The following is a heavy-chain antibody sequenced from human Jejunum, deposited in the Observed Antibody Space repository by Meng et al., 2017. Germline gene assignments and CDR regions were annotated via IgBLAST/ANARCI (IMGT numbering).Heavy chain of an antibody. CDR1: GFTFRNYA. J-gene: IGHJ6*02. CDR3: ARARSVGADAYSYYYHYSLDV. Sequence: GESLKISCAASGFTFRNYAMHWVRQAPGKGLEWVAVLSSDGSEEFYADSVRGRFTISRDNSKNTLFLQVNSLRVEDTAVYYCARARSVGADAYSYYYHYSLDVWGQGTTVTVSS. V-gene: IGHV3-30*04. CDR2: LSSDGSEE. D-gene: IGHD2-21*01.